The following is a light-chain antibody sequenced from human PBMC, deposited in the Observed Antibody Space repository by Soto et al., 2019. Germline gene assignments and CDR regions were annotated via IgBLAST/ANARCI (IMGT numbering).Light chain of an antibody. Sequence: EIVLTQSPGTLSLSPGERATLSCRASQSVSSSYLAWYQQKPGQAPRLLIYGASSRATGIPDRFSGSRSGTDFTLTISRLEPEDFAVYYCQQYGSSPLYTFGQGTKLAIK. J-gene: IGKJ2*01. CDR1: QSVSSSY. CDR3: QQYGSSPLYT. V-gene: IGKV3-20*01. CDR2: GAS.